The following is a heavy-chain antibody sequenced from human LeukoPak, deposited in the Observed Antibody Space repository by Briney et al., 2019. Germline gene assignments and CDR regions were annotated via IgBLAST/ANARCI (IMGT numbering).Heavy chain of an antibody. J-gene: IGHJ5*02. CDR1: GASISSYY. CDR3: ARHRYYYDSSGYYYQP. CDR2: IYYSGST. Sequence: SETLSLTCTVSGASISSYYWSWIPQPPGKGLEWFGYIYYSGSTNYNPSLKSRVTISVDTSKNQFSLRLSSVTAADTAVYYCARHRYYYDSSGYYYQPWGQGTLVTVSS. V-gene: IGHV4-59*01. D-gene: IGHD3-22*01.